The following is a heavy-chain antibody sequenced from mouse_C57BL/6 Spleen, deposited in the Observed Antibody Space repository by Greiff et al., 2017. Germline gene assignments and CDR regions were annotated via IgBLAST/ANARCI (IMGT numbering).Heavy chain of an antibody. V-gene: IGHV1-63*01. Sequence: VQRVESGAELVRPGTSVKMSCKASGYTFTNYWIGWAKQRPGHGLEWIGDIYPGGGYTNYNEKFKGKATLTADKSSSTAYMQFSSLTSEDSAIYYCARVAVVGDYFDYWGQGTTLTVSS. J-gene: IGHJ2*01. CDR1: GYTFTNYW. CDR3: ARVAVVGDYFDY. D-gene: IGHD1-1*01. CDR2: IYPGGGYT.